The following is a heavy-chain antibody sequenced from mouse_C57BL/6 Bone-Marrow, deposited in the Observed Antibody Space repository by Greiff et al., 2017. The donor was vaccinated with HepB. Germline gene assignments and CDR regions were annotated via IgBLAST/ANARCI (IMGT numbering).Heavy chain of an antibody. Sequence: DVKLVESGGGLVKPGGSLKLSCAASGFTFSSYAMSWVRQTPEKRLEWVATISDGGSYTYYPDNVKGRFTISRDNAKNNLYLQMSHLKSEDTAMYYCAREGMAGAYWGQGTLVTVSA. V-gene: IGHV5-4*01. CDR3: AREGMAGAY. CDR2: ISDGGSYT. J-gene: IGHJ3*01. CDR1: GFTFSSYA.